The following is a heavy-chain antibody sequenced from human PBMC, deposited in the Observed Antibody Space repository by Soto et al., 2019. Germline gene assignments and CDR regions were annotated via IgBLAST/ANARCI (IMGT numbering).Heavy chain of an antibody. J-gene: IGHJ4*02. CDR3: ARQDDILTGYYPWYFDY. D-gene: IGHD3-9*01. V-gene: IGHV4-39*01. CDR1: GGSISSSSYY. CDR2: IYYSGST. Sequence: QLPLQESGPGLVKPSETLSLTCTVSGGSISSSSYYWGWIRQPPGKGLEWIGSIYYSGSTYYNPSLKSRVTISVDTSKNQFSLKLSSVTAADTAVYYCARQDDILTGYYPWYFDYWGQGTLVTVSS.